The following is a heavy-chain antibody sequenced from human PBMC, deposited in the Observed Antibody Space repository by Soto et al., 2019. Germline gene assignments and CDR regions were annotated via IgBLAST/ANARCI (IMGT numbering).Heavy chain of an antibody. CDR1: GGSISSSSYY. J-gene: IGHJ4*02. D-gene: IGHD2-15*01. Sequence: QLQLQESGPGLVKPSETLSLTCTVSGGSISSSSYYWGWIRQPPGQGLEWIGSVYNSGSTYYNPSLKRRFTISVDTSKNQFPLKLSSVTAADTAVYYCVLGGYCSGGSCYSIDYWGQGTLVTVSS. V-gene: IGHV4-39*01. CDR2: VYNSGST. CDR3: VLGGYCSGGSCYSIDY.